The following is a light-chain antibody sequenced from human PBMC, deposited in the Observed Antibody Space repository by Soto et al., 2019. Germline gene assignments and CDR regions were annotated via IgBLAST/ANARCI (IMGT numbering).Light chain of an antibody. Sequence: EIVLTQSPGTLSLSPGERATLSCRASQIVSTSYLAWYQQKPGQAPRLLIYAASIRATGIPDRFSGSGSGTDFTLTISRLEPEDFAVYYCQQYGSSPPYTFGQGTKLEIK. V-gene: IGKV3-20*01. J-gene: IGKJ2*01. CDR2: AAS. CDR1: QIVSTSY. CDR3: QQYGSSPPYT.